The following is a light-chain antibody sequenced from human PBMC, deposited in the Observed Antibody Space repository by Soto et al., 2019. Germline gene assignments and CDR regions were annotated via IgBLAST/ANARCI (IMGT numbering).Light chain of an antibody. V-gene: IGKV1-6*01. Sequence: AIQMTQSPSSLSASVGDRVTITCRASRDIGNDLGWYQQKPGKAPKHLIFAASNLQSGVPSRFSGGGSGTDFTLTISSLQADDFATYYCQQSYKTPHTFGQGTKLETK. CDR2: AAS. J-gene: IGKJ2*01. CDR1: RDIGND. CDR3: QQSYKTPHT.